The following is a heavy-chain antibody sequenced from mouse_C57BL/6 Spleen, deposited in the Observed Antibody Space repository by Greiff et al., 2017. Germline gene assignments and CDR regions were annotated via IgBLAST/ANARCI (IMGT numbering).Heavy chain of an antibody. D-gene: IGHD1-1*01. V-gene: IGHV1-80*01. J-gene: IGHJ2*01. CDR1: GYAFSSYW. Sequence: VQLQQSGAELVKPGASVKISCKASGYAFSSYWMNWVKQRPGKGLEWIGQIYPGDGDTNYNGKFKGKATLTADKSSSTAYMQLSSLTSEDSAVYFCARREDYYGSSYFEYWGQGTTLTVSS. CDR3: ARREDYYGSSYFEY. CDR2: IYPGDGDT.